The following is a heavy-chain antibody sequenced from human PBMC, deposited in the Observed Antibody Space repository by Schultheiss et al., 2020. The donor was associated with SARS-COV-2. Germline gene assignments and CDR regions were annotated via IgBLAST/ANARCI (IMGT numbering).Heavy chain of an antibody. CDR1: GFIFNTYW. V-gene: IGHV3-21*01. CDR3: ARENGYYYDSSGYYSDYYYGMDV. D-gene: IGHD3-22*01. CDR2: ISSSSSYI. J-gene: IGHJ6*02. Sequence: GGSLRLSCAASGFIFNTYWMTWVRQAPGKGLEWVSSISSSSSYIYYADSVKGRFTISRDNAKNSLYLQMNSLRAEDTAVYYCARENGYYYDSSGYYSDYYYGMDVWGQGTTVTVSS.